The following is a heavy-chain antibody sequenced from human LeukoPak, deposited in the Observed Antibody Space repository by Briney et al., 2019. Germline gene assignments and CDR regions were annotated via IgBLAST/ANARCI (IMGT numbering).Heavy chain of an antibody. D-gene: IGHD6-19*01. CDR1: GYTFTSYD. Sequence: GASVKVSCKASGYTFTSYDINWVRQATGQGLEWMGWMNPNSGNTGYAQKFQGRATMTRNTSISTAYMELSSLRSEDTAVYYCARGWEQWLVLRYYYMDVWGKGTTVTVSS. CDR3: ARGWEQWLVLRYYYMDV. V-gene: IGHV1-8*01. J-gene: IGHJ6*03. CDR2: MNPNSGNT.